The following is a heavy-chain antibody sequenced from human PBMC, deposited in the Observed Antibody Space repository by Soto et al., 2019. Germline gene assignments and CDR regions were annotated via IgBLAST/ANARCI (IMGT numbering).Heavy chain of an antibody. Sequence: SVKVSCKASGGTFSSYAISWVRQAPGRGLEWMGGIIPIFGTANYAQKFQGRVTITADESTSTAYMELSSLRSEDTAVYYCARGSSIVVVPAAIMYYYGMDVWGQGTTVTVSS. D-gene: IGHD2-2*01. CDR3: ARGSSIVVVPAAIMYYYGMDV. CDR1: GGTFSSYA. J-gene: IGHJ6*02. V-gene: IGHV1-69*13. CDR2: IIPIFGTA.